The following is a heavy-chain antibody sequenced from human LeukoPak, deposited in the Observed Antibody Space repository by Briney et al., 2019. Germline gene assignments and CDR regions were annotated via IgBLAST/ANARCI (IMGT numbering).Heavy chain of an antibody. CDR2: ISYDGSNK. CDR1: GFTFSSYA. J-gene: IGHJ5*02. CDR3: ARSGDQQQLVNWFDP. V-gene: IGHV3-30-3*01. D-gene: IGHD6-6*01. Sequence: GGSLRLSCAASGFTFSSYAMHWVRQAPGKGLEWVAVISYDGSNKYYADSVKGRITISRDNSKNTLYLQMNSLRAEDTAVYYCARSGDQQQLVNWFDPWGQGTLVTVSS.